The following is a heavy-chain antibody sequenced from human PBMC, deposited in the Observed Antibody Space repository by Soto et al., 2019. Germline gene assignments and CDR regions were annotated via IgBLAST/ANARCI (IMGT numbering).Heavy chain of an antibody. J-gene: IGHJ6*02. Sequence: PFETLSLTCTVSGGSIKSDYYWAWVRQFPGGGLQWMGYKYYSGATDSDPSLERRVSFSVDMSKNQFSLNLTSVTVADTAVYYCARGRPNYFYYGLDVWGQGIPVTVSS. CDR3: ARGRPNYFYYGLDV. CDR2: KYYSGAT. V-gene: IGHV4-30-4*01. CDR1: GGSIKSDYY.